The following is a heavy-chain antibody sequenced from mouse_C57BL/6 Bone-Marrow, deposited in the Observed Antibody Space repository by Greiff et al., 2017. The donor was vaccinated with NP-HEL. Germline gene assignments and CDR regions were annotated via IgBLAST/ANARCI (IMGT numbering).Heavy chain of an antibody. V-gene: IGHV14-4*01. D-gene: IGHD1-1*01. CDR2: IDPEYGAT. CDR1: GFNIKDDY. Sequence: EVQLQQSGAELVRPGASVKLSCTASGFNIKDDYMHWVKQRPEQGLEWIGWIDPEYGATEYAPKFQGKATLTADPSSNTAYLQLSSLTSDDTAVDYCTTREYYGSSPAWFAYWGQGTLVTVSA. CDR3: TTREYYGSSPAWFAY. J-gene: IGHJ3*01.